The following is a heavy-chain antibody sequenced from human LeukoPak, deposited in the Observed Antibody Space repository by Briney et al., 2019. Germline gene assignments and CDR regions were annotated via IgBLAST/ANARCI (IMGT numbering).Heavy chain of an antibody. V-gene: IGHV1-18*01. CDR2: ISAYNGHT. D-gene: IGHD1-26*01. Sequence: ASVKVSCKASGYTFTSYGISWVRQAPGQGLEWMGWISAYNGHTNYAQKFQGRVTMTTDTSTSTASMELRSLRSDDPAVYYCARGGRWELPRPYAFDMWGQGTMVTVSS. CDR3: ARGGRWELPRPYAFDM. J-gene: IGHJ3*02. CDR1: GYTFTSYG.